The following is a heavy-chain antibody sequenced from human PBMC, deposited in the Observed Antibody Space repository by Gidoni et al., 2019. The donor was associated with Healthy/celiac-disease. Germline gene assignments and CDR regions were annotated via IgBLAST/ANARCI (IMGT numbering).Heavy chain of an antibody. J-gene: IGHJ3*02. CDR2: ISSSSSYI. Sequence: EVLLVESGGGLVKPGGSLRLSCAASGFTLSSYSMNWVRQAPGKGLEWVSAISSSSSYIYYADSVKGRFTISRDNAKNSLYLQMSSLRAEDTAVYYCARIPYYDSSGYYYVVAFDIWGQGTMVTVSS. CDR1: GFTLSSYS. CDR3: ARIPYYDSSGYYYVVAFDI. V-gene: IGHV3-21*01. D-gene: IGHD3-22*01.